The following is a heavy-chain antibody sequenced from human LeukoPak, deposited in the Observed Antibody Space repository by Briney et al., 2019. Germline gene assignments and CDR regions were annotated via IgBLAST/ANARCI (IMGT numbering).Heavy chain of an antibody. V-gene: IGHV1-8*01. CDR1: GYTFTSCD. D-gene: IGHD4-23*01. CDR2: MIPNSGNT. J-gene: IGHJ4*02. Sequence: GASLKVSCKASGYTFTSCDINWVRQATGQGLEWMGWMIPNSGNTGYGQSFQGRITMTRDISIGTAYMELSNLTSEDTAIYYCTRGSGGRRDNWGQGTLVTVSA. CDR3: TRGSGGRRDN.